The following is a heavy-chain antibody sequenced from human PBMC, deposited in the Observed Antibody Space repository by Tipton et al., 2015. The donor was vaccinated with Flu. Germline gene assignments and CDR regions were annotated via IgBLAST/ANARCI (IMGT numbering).Heavy chain of an antibody. CDR2: ISYDGSNK. D-gene: IGHD1-26*01. V-gene: IGHV3-30*18. Sequence: SLRLSCAASGFTFTSYGMHWVRQAPGKGLEWVAIISYDGSNKYYADSVKGRFTISRDTSKNTLYLHMNSLRAEDTAVYYCAKGGSYYEDYWGQGPLVTVSS. CDR3: AKGGSYYEDY. J-gene: IGHJ4*02. CDR1: GFTFTSYG.